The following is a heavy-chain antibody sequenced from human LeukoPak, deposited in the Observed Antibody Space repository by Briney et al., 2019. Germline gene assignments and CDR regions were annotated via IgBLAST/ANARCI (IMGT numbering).Heavy chain of an antibody. CDR1: GGSISSVGNN. Sequence: SETLSLTCTASGGSISSVGNNWGGIRRPQGKGLEWIGSIYYSGSTYYNPSLKSRVTISVDTPKDQFSLKLSSVTAADTAVYYCGGYDILTGYYWGQGTLVTVSS. CDR2: IYYSGST. CDR3: GGYDILTGYY. D-gene: IGHD3-9*01. J-gene: IGHJ4*02. V-gene: IGHV4-39*01.